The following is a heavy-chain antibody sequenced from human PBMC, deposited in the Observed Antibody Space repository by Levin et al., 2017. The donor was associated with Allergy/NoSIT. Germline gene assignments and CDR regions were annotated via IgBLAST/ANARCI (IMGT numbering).Heavy chain of an antibody. V-gene: IGHV1-3*01. Sequence: ASVKVSCKASGYTFTSYAMHWVRQAPGQRLEWMGWINAGNGNTKYSQKFQGRVTITRDTSASTAYMELSSLRSEDTAVYYCARSGSSSWQYGMDVWGQGTTVTVSS. J-gene: IGHJ6*02. CDR1: GYTFTSYA. CDR3: ARSGSSSWQYGMDV. CDR2: INAGNGNT. D-gene: IGHD6-13*01.